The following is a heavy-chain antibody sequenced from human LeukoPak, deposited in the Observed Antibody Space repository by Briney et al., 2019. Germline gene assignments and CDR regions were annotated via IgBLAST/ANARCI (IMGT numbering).Heavy chain of an antibody. J-gene: IGHJ4*02. CDR3: ARGRKFDY. CDR1: GGSFSGYY. V-gene: IGHV4-34*01. D-gene: IGHD1-14*01. Sequence: SETLSLTCAVYGGSFSGYYWSWIRQPPGKGPEWIGEINRSGSTNYNPSLKSRVTISVDTSKNQFSLKLSSVTAADTAVYYCARGRKFDYWGQGTLVTVSS. CDR2: INRSGST.